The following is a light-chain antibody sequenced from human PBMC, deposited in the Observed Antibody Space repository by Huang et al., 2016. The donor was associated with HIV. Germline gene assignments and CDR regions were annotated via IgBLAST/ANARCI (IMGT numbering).Light chain of an antibody. CDR1: QSVLYSSNNKND. CDR2: WAS. J-gene: IGKJ2*01. V-gene: IGKV4-1*01. CDR3: QQYYSTPYT. Sequence: DIVMTQSPDSLAVSLGERATINCKSSQSVLYSSNNKNDLAWYQQKPGQPPKLLIYWASTRESGVPDRFSGSGFGTDFTLTISSLQAEDVAVYYCQQYYSTPYTFGQGTKLEIK.